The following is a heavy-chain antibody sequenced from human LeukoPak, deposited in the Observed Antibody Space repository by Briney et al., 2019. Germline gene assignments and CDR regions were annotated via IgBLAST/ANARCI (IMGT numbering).Heavy chain of an antibody. J-gene: IGHJ4*02. CDR1: GYTFTGYY. CDR2: INPNSGGT. V-gene: IGHV1-2*02. CDR3: AWASGSYYSIDY. D-gene: IGHD1-26*01. Sequence: ASVKVSCKASGYTFTGYYMHWVRQAPGQGLEWMGWINPNSGGTNYAQKFQGRVTMTRDTSTSTVYMELSSLRSEDTAVYYCAWASGSYYSIDYWGQGTLVTVSS.